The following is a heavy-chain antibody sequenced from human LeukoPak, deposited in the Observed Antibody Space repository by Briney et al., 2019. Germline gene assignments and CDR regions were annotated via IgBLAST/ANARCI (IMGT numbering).Heavy chain of an antibody. J-gene: IGHJ6*02. CDR1: GFTFSSYW. D-gene: IGHD6-13*01. CDR2: INTDGSST. V-gene: IGHV3-74*01. CDR3: ARPYSSSWYKNYYYGMDV. Sequence: GGSLRLSCAASGFTFSSYWMHWVRQAPGKGLVWVSRINTDGSSTSYADSVKGRFTISRDNSKNTLYLQMNSLRAEDTAVYYCARPYSSSWYKNYYYGMDVWGQGTTVTVSS.